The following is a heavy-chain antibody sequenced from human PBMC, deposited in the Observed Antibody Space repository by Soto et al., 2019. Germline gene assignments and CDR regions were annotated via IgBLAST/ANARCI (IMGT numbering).Heavy chain of an antibody. CDR3: ARDPSVANYWYFDL. J-gene: IGHJ2*01. D-gene: IGHD2-15*01. Sequence: QVQLQESGPGLVKPSQTLSLTYTVSGGSISIGGSYWSWIRQHPGKGLEWIGYIYYSGSTYYNPSLKSRVTISVDTSKNQFSLKLSSVTAADTAVYYCARDPSVANYWYFDLWGRGTLVTVSS. CDR1: GGSISIGGSY. V-gene: IGHV4-31*03. CDR2: IYYSGST.